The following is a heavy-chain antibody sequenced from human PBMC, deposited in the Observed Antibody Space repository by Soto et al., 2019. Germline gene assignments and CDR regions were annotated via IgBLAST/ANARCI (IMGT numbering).Heavy chain of an antibody. D-gene: IGHD2-8*01. V-gene: IGHV4-61*03. CDR3: ARYCNNGDCHHMYFLDS. J-gene: IGHJ4*02. Sequence: VADGTSVDRSGCWIMKKQTPGKGLEWLGNVHFSGTTIYNPSLMGRVTMSVDMSKNHVFLELTSVTAADTAIYYCARYCNNGDCHHMYFLDSWGQGTQVTVTS. CDR2: VHFSGTT. CDR1: DGTSVDRSGC.